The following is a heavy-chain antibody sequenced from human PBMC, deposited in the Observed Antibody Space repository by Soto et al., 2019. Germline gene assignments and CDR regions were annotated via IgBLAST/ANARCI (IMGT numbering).Heavy chain of an antibody. CDR1: GGSFSGYY. D-gene: IGHD6-6*01. J-gene: IGHJ4*02. Sequence: SETLSLTCAVYGGSFSGYYWSWIRQPPGKGLEWIGEINHSGSTNYNPSLKSRVTISVDTSKNQFSLKLSSVTAADTAVYYCARSEGQLVPYYFDYWGQGTLVTVSS. CDR3: ARSEGQLVPYYFDY. CDR2: INHSGST. V-gene: IGHV4-34*01.